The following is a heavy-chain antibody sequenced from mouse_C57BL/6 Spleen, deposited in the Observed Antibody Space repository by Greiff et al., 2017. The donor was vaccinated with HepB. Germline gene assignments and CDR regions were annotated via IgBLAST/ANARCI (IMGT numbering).Heavy chain of an antibody. D-gene: IGHD1-1*01. Sequence: EVKLQQSGPELVKPGASVKMSCKASGYTFTDYNMHWVKQSHGKSLEWIGYINPNNGGTSYNQKFKGKATLTVNKSSSTAYMELRSLTSEDSAVYYCARYYGSSYDWFAYWGQGTLVTVSA. CDR1: GYTFTDYN. J-gene: IGHJ3*01. CDR2: INPNNGGT. V-gene: IGHV1-22*01. CDR3: ARYYGSSYDWFAY.